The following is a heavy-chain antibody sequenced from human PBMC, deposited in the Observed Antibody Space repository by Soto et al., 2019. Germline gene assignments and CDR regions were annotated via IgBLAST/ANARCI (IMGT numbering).Heavy chain of an antibody. J-gene: IGHJ4*02. D-gene: IGHD6-19*01. V-gene: IGHV3-30*18. CDR1: GFTFSDYA. Sequence: VQLVESWGGVVQPGRSLRLSCAASGFTFSDYAMHWVRQAPGKGLEWVAVVSHDGRNTHYADSVKGRFTISKDSSKNTVSLEMTSLRAEDTAVYYCSKGGRQWLVTSDFNYWGQGALVTVSS. CDR2: VSHDGRNT. CDR3: SKGGRQWLVTSDFNY.